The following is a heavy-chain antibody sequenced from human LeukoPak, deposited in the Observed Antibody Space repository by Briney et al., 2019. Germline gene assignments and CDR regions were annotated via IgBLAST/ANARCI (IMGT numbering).Heavy chain of an antibody. J-gene: IGHJ6*04. CDR2: INHSGST. CDR3: ARGESSSWSPYYYYYGMDV. Sequence: SETLSLTCAVYGGSFSGYYWSWIRQPPGKGLEWIGEINHSGSTNYNPPLKSRVTISVDTSKNQFSLKLSSVTAADTAVYYCARGESSSWSPYYYYYGMDVWGKGTTVTVSS. V-gene: IGHV4-34*01. CDR1: GGSFSGYY. D-gene: IGHD6-13*01.